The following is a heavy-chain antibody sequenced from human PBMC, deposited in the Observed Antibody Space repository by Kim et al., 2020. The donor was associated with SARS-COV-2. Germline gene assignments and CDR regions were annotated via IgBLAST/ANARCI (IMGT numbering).Heavy chain of an antibody. CDR3: ARVGIGRYYYYGMDV. CDR2: INSDGSST. Sequence: GGSLRLSCAASGFTFSSYWMHWVRQAPGKGLVWVSRINSDGSSTSYADSVKGRFTISRDNAKNTLYLQMNSLRAEDTAVYYCARVGIGRYYYYGMDVWGHGTTVTVSS. J-gene: IGHJ6*02. CDR1: GFTFSSYW. D-gene: IGHD2-21*01. V-gene: IGHV3-74*01.